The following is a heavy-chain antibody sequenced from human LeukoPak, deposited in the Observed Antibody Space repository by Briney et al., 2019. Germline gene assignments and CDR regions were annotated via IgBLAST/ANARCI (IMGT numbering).Heavy chain of an antibody. V-gene: IGHV3-30*15. CDR3: ASSRSGWIYFDY. J-gene: IGHJ4*02. Sequence: ASGYTFTSYYMHWVRQAPGKGLEWVAVISYDGNNKYYADSVKGRFTISRDNSKNTLYLQMSSLRVEDTAVYYCASSRSGWIYFDYWGQGTLVTVSS. D-gene: IGHD6-19*01. CDR2: ISYDGNNK. CDR1: GYTFTSYY.